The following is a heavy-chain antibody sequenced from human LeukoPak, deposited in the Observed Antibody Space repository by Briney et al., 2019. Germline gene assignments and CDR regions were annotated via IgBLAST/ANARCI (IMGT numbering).Heavy chain of an antibody. Sequence: SETLSLTCTVSTGSVSSANYRAWIRQHPGEGLEWIGHIYYLGNAYYNPSLKSRVTMSVDTSKNQVSLKLTSVTAADTAVYYCARTGKGFDYWGQGTLATVSS. CDR1: TGSVSSANY. J-gene: IGHJ4*02. V-gene: IGHV4-31*03. D-gene: IGHD1-14*01. CDR3: ARTGKGFDY. CDR2: IYYLGNA.